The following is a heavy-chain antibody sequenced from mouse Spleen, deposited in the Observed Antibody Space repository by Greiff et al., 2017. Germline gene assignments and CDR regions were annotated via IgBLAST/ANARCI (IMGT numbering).Heavy chain of an antibody. CDR1: GYAFSSSW. Sequence: QVQLQQSGPELVKPGASVKISCKASGYAFSSSWMNWVKQRPGHGLEWIGEILPGSGSTNYNEKFKGKATFTADTSSNTAYMQLSSLTTEDSAIYYCARDPLVDYAMDYWGQGTSVTVSS. CDR3: ARDPLVDYAMDY. D-gene: IGHD2-2*01. J-gene: IGHJ4*01. V-gene: IGHV1-9*01. CDR2: ILPGSGST.